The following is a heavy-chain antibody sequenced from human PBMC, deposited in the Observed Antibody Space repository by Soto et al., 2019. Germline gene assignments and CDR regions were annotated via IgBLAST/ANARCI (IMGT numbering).Heavy chain of an antibody. D-gene: IGHD2-15*01. V-gene: IGHV3-23*01. J-gene: IGHJ6*02. CDR3: AKLGFCSCGTCHLDYYNGVDV. CDR1: GFSFSSNA. CDR2: IGSGGTT. Sequence: EVQLLESGGGVVQPGGSLRLSCAASGFSFSSNAMTWVRQAPGQGLEWVSTIGSGGTTYYADSVKGRFTISRDNSKNTQALQMNSPRVEDTGVYYCAKLGFCSCGTCHLDYYNGVDVWGQGTTVTVSS.